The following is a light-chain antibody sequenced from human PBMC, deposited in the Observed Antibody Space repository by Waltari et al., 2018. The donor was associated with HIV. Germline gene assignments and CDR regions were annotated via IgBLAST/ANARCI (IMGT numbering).Light chain of an antibody. CDR1: SSDVGAYNY. Sequence: QSALTQPPSASGSPGQSVTISCTGTSSDVGAYNYVSWYQQYPGKAPKLMIYGVTKRPSGVPDRFSGSKSGNTASLTVSGLQAEDEADYYCSSYAGSKVLFGGGTELTVL. CDR2: GVT. CDR3: SSYAGSKVL. V-gene: IGLV2-8*01. J-gene: IGLJ2*01.